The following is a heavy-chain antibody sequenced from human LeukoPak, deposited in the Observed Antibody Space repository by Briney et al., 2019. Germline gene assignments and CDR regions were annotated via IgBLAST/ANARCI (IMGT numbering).Heavy chain of an antibody. CDR2: IIPMFNTT. CDR1: GGTFSSYA. V-gene: IGHV1-69*06. J-gene: IGHJ5*02. CDR3: VEGGIAPLNWFDP. Sequence: ASVKVSCKASGGTFSSYAINWVRQAPGQGLEWMGGIIPMFNTTKYAQKFQDRVTITADKSTSTAYMELSSLRSEDTAVYYCVEGGIAPLNWFDPWGQGTLVTVSS. D-gene: IGHD6-13*01.